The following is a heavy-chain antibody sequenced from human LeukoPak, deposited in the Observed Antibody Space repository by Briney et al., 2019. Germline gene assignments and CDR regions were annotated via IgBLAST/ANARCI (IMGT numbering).Heavy chain of an antibody. D-gene: IGHD2-2*01. Sequence: PSETLSLTCAFSGDXFSGGSASRIDWWSWVRQAPGKGLEWIAEIHRSGTAHYSPSPKSRVTISVDTFNEQISLTMTSVSAADTATYYCVAMPPFRFDPWGQGTLVIVSS. CDR2: IHRSGTA. CDR1: XFSGGSASRIDW. V-gene: IGHV4-4*02. J-gene: IGHJ5*02. CDR3: VAMPPFRFDP.